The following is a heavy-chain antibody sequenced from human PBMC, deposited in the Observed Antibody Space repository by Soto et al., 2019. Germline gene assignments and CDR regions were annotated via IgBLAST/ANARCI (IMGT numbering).Heavy chain of an antibody. CDR2: INPNTGGT. V-gene: IGHV1-2*02. Sequence: ASVKVSCKASGYTFTNYYIHWVRQAPGQGLERMGWINPNTGGTNSAQKLHGRVTMTRAASISTAYMELSRLTSDDTAVYSCARGISPKYCNGDSCYALGAFDIWAQGTVVTVSS. CDR1: GYTFTNYY. J-gene: IGHJ3*02. D-gene: IGHD2-21*01. CDR3: ARGISPKYCNGDSCYALGAFDI.